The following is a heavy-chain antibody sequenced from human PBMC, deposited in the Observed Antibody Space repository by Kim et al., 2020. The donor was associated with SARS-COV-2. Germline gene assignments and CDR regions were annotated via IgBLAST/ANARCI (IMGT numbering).Heavy chain of an antibody. V-gene: IGHV3-30*07. Sequence: VKGRFTISRDNSKNTLYLQMNSLRAEDTAVYYCARDAMVRGVNEAGGMDVWGQGTTVTVSS. D-gene: IGHD3-10*01. J-gene: IGHJ6*02. CDR3: ARDAMVRGVNEAGGMDV.